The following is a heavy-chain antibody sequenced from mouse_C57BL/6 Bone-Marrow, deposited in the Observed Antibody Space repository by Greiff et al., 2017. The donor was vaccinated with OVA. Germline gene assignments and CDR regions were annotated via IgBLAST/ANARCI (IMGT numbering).Heavy chain of an antibody. J-gene: IGHJ4*01. V-gene: IGHV1-19*01. CDR2: INPYNGGT. Sequence: EVQLQQSGPVLVKPGASVKLSCKASGYTFTDYYMNWVKQSHGKSLEWIGVINPYNGGTSYNQKFKGKATLTVDKSSSAAYMELNSLTSEDSAVYYCARDDHHPDYWGQGTSVTVSS. CDR1: GYTFTDYY. CDR3: ARDDHHPDY. D-gene: IGHD2-3*01.